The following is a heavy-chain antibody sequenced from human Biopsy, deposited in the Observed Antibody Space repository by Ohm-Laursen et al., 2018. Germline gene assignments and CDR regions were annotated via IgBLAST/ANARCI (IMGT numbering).Heavy chain of an antibody. CDR1: AYSFGDHR. CDR2: IDPKSGGT. J-gene: IGHJ5*01. V-gene: IGHV1-2*02. Sequence: ASVNASCQASAYSFGDHRIHWVRQAPGPGLGWMGWIDPKSGGTNYAQKFPGRVTMTRDTSISTTYMELRRLTSDDTAVFYCARELGDFWGGRQFDFWGQGTLVTVSS. CDR3: ARELGDFWGGRQFDF. D-gene: IGHD3-3*01.